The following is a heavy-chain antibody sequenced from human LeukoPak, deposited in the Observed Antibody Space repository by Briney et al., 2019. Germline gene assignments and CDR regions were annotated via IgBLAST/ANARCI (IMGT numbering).Heavy chain of an antibody. Sequence: PSETLSLTCTVSGGSISSYYWSWIRQPPGKGLKWIGNIYYSGYTTYSPSLRSRVTISVDTSKNQFSLELSSVTAADTAVYYCARETSQKGAHYMDVWGKGTTITISS. V-gene: IGHV4-59*01. CDR1: GGSISSYY. CDR3: ARETSQKGAHYMDV. D-gene: IGHD3-16*01. CDR2: IYYSGYT. J-gene: IGHJ6*03.